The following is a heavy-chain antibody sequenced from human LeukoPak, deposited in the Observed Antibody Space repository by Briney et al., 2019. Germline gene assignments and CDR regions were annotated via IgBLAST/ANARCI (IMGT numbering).Heavy chain of an antibody. Sequence: PGGSLRLPCAASGLTFSAYAMHWVRQAPGKGLEWVALISNGGSSKYYADSVKGRFTVSRDNSKNTLYLQMNTLRTEDTAVYYCARDGAVAGDGAWYYWGQGTLVTVSS. CDR3: ARDGAVAGDGAWYY. CDR2: ISNGGSSK. CDR1: GLTFSAYA. V-gene: IGHV3-30-3*01. D-gene: IGHD6-19*01. J-gene: IGHJ4*02.